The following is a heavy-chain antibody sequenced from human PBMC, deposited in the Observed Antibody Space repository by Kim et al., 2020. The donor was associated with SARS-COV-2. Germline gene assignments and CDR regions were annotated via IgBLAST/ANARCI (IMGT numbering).Heavy chain of an antibody. D-gene: IGHD5-12*01. Sequence: SETLSLTCTVSGGSISSGGYYWSWIRQHPGKGLEWIGYIYYSGSTYYNPSLKSRVTISVDTSKNQFSLKLSSVTAADTAVYYCAQFAPGIVALQHWGQGTLVTVSS. V-gene: IGHV4-31*03. CDR1: GGSISSGGYY. J-gene: IGHJ1*01. CDR3: AQFAPGIVALQH. CDR2: IYYSGST.